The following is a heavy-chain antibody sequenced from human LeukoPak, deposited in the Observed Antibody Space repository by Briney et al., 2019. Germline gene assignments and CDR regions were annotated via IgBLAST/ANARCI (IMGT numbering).Heavy chain of an antibody. Sequence: GASVKVSCKASGYTFTGYYMHWVRQAPGQGLEWMGWINPNSGGTNYAQKFQGWVTMTRDTSISTAYMELSRLRSDDTAVYYCARDGTLDIVATGVRDRDAFDIWGQGTMVTVSS. CDR2: INPNSGGT. J-gene: IGHJ3*02. CDR1: GYTFTGYY. D-gene: IGHD5-12*01. V-gene: IGHV1-2*04. CDR3: ARDGTLDIVATGVRDRDAFDI.